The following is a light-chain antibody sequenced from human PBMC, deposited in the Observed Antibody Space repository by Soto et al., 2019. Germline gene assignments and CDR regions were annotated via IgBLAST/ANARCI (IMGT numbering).Light chain of an antibody. CDR2: DAS. J-gene: IGKJ1*01. CDR3: QQRSNWPPT. CDR1: QSVSSY. V-gene: IGKV3-11*01. Sequence: EIVLTQSPATLPLSPGERATLSCRASQSVSSYLAWYQQKPGQAPRLLIDDASNRATGIPARFSGSRSGTNFTLTTSSLEPEEFAVYYCQQRSNWPPTFGQGTKVEIK.